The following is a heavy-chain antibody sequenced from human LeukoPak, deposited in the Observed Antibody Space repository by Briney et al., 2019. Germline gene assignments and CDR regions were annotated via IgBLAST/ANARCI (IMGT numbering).Heavy chain of an antibody. CDR1: GFTFSSYW. Sequence: GGSLRLSCAASGFTFSSYWMSWVRQAPGKGLEWVANIKQDGSEKYYVDSVKGRFTISRDNAKNSLYLQMNSLRAVDTAVYYCARSPDDYGDYFDYWGQGTLVTVSS. CDR3: ARSPDDYGDYFDY. V-gene: IGHV3-7*01. J-gene: IGHJ4*02. CDR2: IKQDGSEK. D-gene: IGHD4-17*01.